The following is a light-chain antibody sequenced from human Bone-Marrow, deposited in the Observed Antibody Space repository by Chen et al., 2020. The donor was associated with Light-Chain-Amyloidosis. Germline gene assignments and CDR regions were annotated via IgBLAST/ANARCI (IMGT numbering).Light chain of an antibody. CDR3: SSYTITNTLV. CDR1: SSAVGGDNH. CDR2: EVT. J-gene: IGLJ1*01. V-gene: IGLV2-14*01. Sequence: QSALTQPASVSGSPGQSITISCTGTSSAVGGDNHVSWYQQHPDKAPKLMIYEVTNRPSWVPDRFSGSKSDNTASLTISGLQTEDGADYFCSSYTITNTLVFGSGTRVTVL.